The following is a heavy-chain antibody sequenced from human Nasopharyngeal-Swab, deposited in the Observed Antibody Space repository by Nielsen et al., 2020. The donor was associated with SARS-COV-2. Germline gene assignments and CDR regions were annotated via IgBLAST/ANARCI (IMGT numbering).Heavy chain of an antibody. CDR1: GASISSSSYY. J-gene: IGHJ6*02. CDR2: IYYSGST. Sequence: SETLSLTCTVSGASISSSSYYWGWIRQPPGKGLEWIGSIYYSGSTYYNPSLKSRVTISVDTSKNQFSLKLSSVTAADTAVYYCVRLYDSTDYYYGMDVWGQGTTVTVSS. CDR3: VRLYDSTDYYYGMDV. D-gene: IGHD2/OR15-2a*01. V-gene: IGHV4-39*01.